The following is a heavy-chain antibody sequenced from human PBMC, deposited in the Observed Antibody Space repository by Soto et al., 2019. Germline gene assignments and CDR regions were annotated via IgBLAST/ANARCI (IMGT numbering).Heavy chain of an antibody. V-gene: IGHV3-33*01. CDR3: VRAAGYSGNDYVYYYGMEV. CDR1: GFTFSSYG. J-gene: IGHJ6*02. CDR2: VWYDGGNK. Sequence: QVQLVESGGGVVQPGRSLRLSCAASGFTFSSYGMHWVRQAPGKGLEWVALVWYDGGNKYYADSVKGRFTISRDNSKNTMYLQMNSLRDEETAVYYCVRAAGYSGNDYVYYYGMEVWGQGTTVTVSS. D-gene: IGHD5-12*01.